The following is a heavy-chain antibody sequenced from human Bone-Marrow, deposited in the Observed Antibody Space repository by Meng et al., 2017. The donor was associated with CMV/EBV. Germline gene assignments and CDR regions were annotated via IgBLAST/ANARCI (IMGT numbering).Heavy chain of an antibody. CDR3: AKSLGFGSGYDFTLGN. CDR2: INQDENEK. Sequence: GESLKISCEASGFPFSRYWMSWVRQAPGKGLEWVANINQDENEKYYVDSVKGRFTISRDISRNTLFLQMNSLRVEDTAVYRCAKSLGFGSGYDFTLGNWGQGTLVTVSS. CDR1: GFPFSRYW. D-gene: IGHD5-12*01. V-gene: IGHV3-7*01. J-gene: IGHJ4*02.